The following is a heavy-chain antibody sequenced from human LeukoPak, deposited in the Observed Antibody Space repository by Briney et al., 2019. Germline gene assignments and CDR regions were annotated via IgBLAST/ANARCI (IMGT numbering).Heavy chain of an antibody. CDR2: IYTSGST. CDR3: ARDHVRQQLPDY. Sequence: SETLSLTCSVSDGSISSGSYYLNWIRQPAGKGLEWIGRIYTSGSTNYNPSLKSRVTMSVDTSKNQFSLKLSSVTAADTAVYYCARDHVRQQLPDYWGQGTLVTVSS. D-gene: IGHD6-13*01. CDR1: DGSISSGSYY. J-gene: IGHJ4*02. V-gene: IGHV4-61*02.